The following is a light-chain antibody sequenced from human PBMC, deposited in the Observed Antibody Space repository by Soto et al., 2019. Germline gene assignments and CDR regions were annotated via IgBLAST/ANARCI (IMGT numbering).Light chain of an antibody. J-gene: IGKJ5*01. CDR3: QQRSNWPPIT. CDR1: QGISTY. CDR2: DAS. Sequence: EIVLTQSPATLSLSPGERVTLSCRASQGISTYLAWYQQKPGQAPRLLIYDASNRATGVPARFSGSGSGTDFTLTISSLEPEDFAVYYCQQRSNWPPITFGQGTRLEIE. V-gene: IGKV3-11*01.